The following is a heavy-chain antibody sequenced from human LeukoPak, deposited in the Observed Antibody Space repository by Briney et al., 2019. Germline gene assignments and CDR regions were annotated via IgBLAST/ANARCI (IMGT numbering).Heavy chain of an antibody. Sequence: GASVKVSCKASGYTFTIYYMHWVRQAPGQGLEWMGGIMPIFDTADYAQKFQGRITITADESTSTVYMELSSLRSEDTAVYYCAREEERIAIFGVTNSRFDYWGQGTLVTVSS. V-gene: IGHV1-69*13. CDR3: AREEERIAIFGVTNSRFDY. CDR1: GYTFTIYY. D-gene: IGHD3-3*01. CDR2: IMPIFDTA. J-gene: IGHJ4*02.